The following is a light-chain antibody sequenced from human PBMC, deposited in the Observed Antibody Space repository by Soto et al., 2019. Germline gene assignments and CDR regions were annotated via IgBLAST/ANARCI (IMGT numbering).Light chain of an antibody. CDR2: AAS. Sequence: IQMTQSPSSLSASVGARFTITCRASQGISNYLAWYQQKPGKVPKILIYAASTLQSGVPSRFSGSGSGTDFTLTINSLQSEDFAVYYCQRYNNWPLTFGGGTKVDI. CDR3: QRYNNWPLT. V-gene: IGKV1-27*01. CDR1: QGISNY. J-gene: IGKJ4*01.